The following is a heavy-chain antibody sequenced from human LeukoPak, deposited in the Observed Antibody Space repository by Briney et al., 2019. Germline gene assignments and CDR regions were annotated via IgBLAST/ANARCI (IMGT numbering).Heavy chain of an antibody. CDR3: ARGRKDYYDSSRYFDY. J-gene: IGHJ4*02. V-gene: IGHV4-34*01. CDR2: INHSENT. Sequence: SETLSLTCAVYGGSFSGYYWSWIRQPPGKGLEWIGEINHSENTNYTPSLKSRVTISVDTSKNQFSLKLSSVTAADTAVYYCARGRKDYYDSSRYFDYRGQGTLVTVSS. D-gene: IGHD3-22*01. CDR1: GGSFSGYY.